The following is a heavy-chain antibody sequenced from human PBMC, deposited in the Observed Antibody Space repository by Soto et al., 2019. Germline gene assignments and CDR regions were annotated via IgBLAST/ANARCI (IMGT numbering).Heavy chain of an antibody. CDR2: IIPIFGTA. Sequence: QVQLVQSGAEVKKPGSSVKVSCKASGGTFSSYAITWVRQAPGQGLEWMGRIIPIFGTANYNQKFQGRVTITEDESTSTAYMELSSLRSEDTAVYYCARNEYSTTFYYYGMDVWGQGTTVTVSS. CDR3: ARNEYSTTFYYYGMDV. D-gene: IGHD6-6*01. J-gene: IGHJ6*02. CDR1: GGTFSSYA. V-gene: IGHV1-69*01.